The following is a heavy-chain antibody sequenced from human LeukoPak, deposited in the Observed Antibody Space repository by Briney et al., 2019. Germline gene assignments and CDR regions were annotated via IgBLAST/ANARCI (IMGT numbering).Heavy chain of an antibody. D-gene: IGHD3-3*01. CDR2: ISGSGGST. V-gene: IGHV3-23*01. CDR3: AKERSAGGFLEWLFDY. Sequence: PGGSLRLSCAASGFTFSSYAMSWVRQAPGRGLEWVSTISGSGGSTYYADSVKGRFTISRDNSKNTLYLQMNSLRAEDTAVYYCAKERSAGGFLEWLFDYWGQGTLVTVSS. J-gene: IGHJ4*02. CDR1: GFTFSSYA.